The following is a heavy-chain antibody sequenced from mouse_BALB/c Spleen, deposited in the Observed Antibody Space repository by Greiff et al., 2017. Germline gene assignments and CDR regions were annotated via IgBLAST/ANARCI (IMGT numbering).Heavy chain of an antibody. J-gene: IGHJ4*01. CDR2: INPSSGYT. V-gene: IGHV1-4*01. D-gene: IGHD2-3*01. CDR3: AREGDGYAMDY. Sequence: QVQLKQSGAELARPGASVKMSCKASGYTFTSYTMHWVKQRPGQGLEWIGYINPSSGYTNYNQKFKDKATLTADKSSSTAYMQLSSLTSEDSAVYYCAREGDGYAMDYWGQGTSVTVSS. CDR1: GYTFTSYT.